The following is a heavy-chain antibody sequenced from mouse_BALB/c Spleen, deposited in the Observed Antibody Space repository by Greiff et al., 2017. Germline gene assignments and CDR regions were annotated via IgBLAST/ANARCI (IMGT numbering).Heavy chain of an antibody. Sequence: VKLMESGPGLVAPSQSLSITCTVSGFSLTSYGVHWVRQPPGKGLEWLGVIWAGGSTNYNSALMSRLSISKDNSKSQVFLKMNSLQTDDTAMYYCARDYRYDPYYFDYWGQGTTLTVSS. J-gene: IGHJ2*01. CDR3: ARDYRYDPYYFDY. CDR1: GFSLTSYG. V-gene: IGHV2-9*02. CDR2: IWAGGST. D-gene: IGHD2-14*01.